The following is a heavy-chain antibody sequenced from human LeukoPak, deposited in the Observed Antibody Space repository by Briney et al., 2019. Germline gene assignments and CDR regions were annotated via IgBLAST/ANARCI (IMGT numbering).Heavy chain of an antibody. CDR2: ISYDGSNK. V-gene: IGHV3-30-3*01. Sequence: GGSLRRSCEASGFTFSSYAMHWVRQAPGKGLEWVAVISYDGSNKYYADSVKGRFTISRDNSNNTLYLQMNSLRAEDTAVYYCASLHSNYYDSSGQFDYWGRGTLVSVSS. D-gene: IGHD3-22*01. J-gene: IGHJ4*02. CDR1: GFTFSSYA. CDR3: ASLHSNYYDSSGQFDY.